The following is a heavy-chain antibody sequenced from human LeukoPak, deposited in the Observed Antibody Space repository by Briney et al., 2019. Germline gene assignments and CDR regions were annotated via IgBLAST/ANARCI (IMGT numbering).Heavy chain of an antibody. J-gene: IGHJ4*02. CDR3: AKMTDSTPYSSGTFDS. CDR2: ITYDGTDT. CDR1: GFNFRSYA. Sequence: PGTSLRLSCAASGFNFRSYAFHWVRQAPGKGPEWMAFITYDGTDTYYADSVKGRFTISRDNSRNTLYLQMSRLRAEDTALFYCAKMTDSTPYSSGTFDSWGQGTLVTVSS. D-gene: IGHD3-10*01. V-gene: IGHV3-30*04.